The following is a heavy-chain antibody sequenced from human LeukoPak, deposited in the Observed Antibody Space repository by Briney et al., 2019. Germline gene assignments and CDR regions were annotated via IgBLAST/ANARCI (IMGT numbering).Heavy chain of an antibody. V-gene: IGHV1-2*04. D-gene: IGHD4-11*01. J-gene: IGHJ5*02. CDR1: GYTFTGYY. Sequence: ASVKVSCKASGYTFTGYYMHWVRQAPGQGLEWMGWINPNSGGTNYAQKFQGWVTMTRDTSISTAYMELSRLRSDDTAVYYCARGREATVPTGWFDPWGQGTLVTVSS. CDR2: INPNSGGT. CDR3: ARGREATVPTGWFDP.